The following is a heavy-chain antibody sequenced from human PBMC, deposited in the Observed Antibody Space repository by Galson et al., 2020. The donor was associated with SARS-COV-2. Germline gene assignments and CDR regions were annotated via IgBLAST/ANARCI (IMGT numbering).Heavy chain of an antibody. CDR2: INHSGST. V-gene: IGHV4-34*01. Sequence: SETLSLTCAVYGGSFSGYYWSWIRQPPGKGLEWIGEINHSGSTNYNPSLKSRVTISVDTSKNQFSLKLSSVTAADTAVYYCARGGKLMGELSPSFDYWGQGTLVTVSS. CDR3: ARGGKLMGELSPSFDY. J-gene: IGHJ4*02. CDR1: GGSFSGYY. D-gene: IGHD3-16*02.